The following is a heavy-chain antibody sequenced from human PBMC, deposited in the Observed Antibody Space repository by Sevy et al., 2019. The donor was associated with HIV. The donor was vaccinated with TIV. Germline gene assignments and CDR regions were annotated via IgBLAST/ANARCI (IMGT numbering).Heavy chain of an antibody. CDR3: TRNGGAFDNGFDP. V-gene: IGHV3-48*03. Sequence: GSLRLSCTASGFTFSSYDMNWVRQAPGKGLEWVSKISSSGSSIYYADSVKGRFTSSRDNAKNSLNLQMNSLRAEDTAVYYCTRNGGAFDNGFDPWGQGTLVTVSS. CDR2: ISSSGSSI. J-gene: IGHJ5*02. CDR1: GFTFSSYD. D-gene: IGHD2-8*01.